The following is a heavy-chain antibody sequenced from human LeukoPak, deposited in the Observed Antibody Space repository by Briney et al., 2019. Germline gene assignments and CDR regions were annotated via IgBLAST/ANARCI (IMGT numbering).Heavy chain of an antibody. D-gene: IGHD2-2*01. CDR2: INPNSGGT. Sequence: SVKVSCKASGYTFTGYYMHWVRQAPGQGLEWMGWINPNSGGTNYAQKFQGRVTMTRDTSISTAYMELSRLRSDDTAVYYCARVLPRDIVVVPAAITPTDIWGQGTMVTVSS. J-gene: IGHJ3*02. V-gene: IGHV1-2*02. CDR3: ARVLPRDIVVVPAAITPTDI. CDR1: GYTFTGYY.